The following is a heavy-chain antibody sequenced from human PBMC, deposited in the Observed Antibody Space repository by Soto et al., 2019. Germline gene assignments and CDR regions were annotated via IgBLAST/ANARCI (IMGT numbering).Heavy chain of an antibody. D-gene: IGHD5-12*01. CDR3: AKYRGYDSPIDY. CDR2: IIPILGIA. J-gene: IGHJ4*02. Sequence: QVQLVQSGAEVKKPGCSVKVSCKTSGGTFSRYTISWVRRAPGQGLEWMGRIIPILGIANYAQKFQGRVTITADKSTSTAYMELSSLRSEDTAVYYCAKYRGYDSPIDYWGQGTLVTVSS. V-gene: IGHV1-69*02. CDR1: GGTFSRYT.